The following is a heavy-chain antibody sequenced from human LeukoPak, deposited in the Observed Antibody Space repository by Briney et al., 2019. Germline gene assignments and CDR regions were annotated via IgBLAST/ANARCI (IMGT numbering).Heavy chain of an antibody. CDR1: GGSISSGGYY. Sequence: SETLSLTCTVSGGSISSGGYYWSWIRQHPGKGLEWIGYIYYSGSTYYNPSLKSRVTISVDTSKNQFSLKLSSVTAADTAVYYCARAGLGYCSGGSCYFNWFDPWGQGTLVTVSS. CDR2: IYYSGST. V-gene: IGHV4-31*03. CDR3: ARAGLGYCSGGSCYFNWFDP. D-gene: IGHD2-15*01. J-gene: IGHJ5*02.